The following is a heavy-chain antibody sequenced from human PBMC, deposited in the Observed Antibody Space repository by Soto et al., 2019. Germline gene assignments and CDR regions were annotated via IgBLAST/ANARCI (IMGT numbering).Heavy chain of an antibody. J-gene: IGHJ6*02. D-gene: IGHD2-2*01. V-gene: IGHV1-69*13. CDR1: GYTFTNFG. Sequence: SVKVSCKAPGYTFTNFGIVWVRQAPGQGLEWMGWISAISDKTYYAQKFQGRVTITADESTSTAYMELSSLRSEDTAVYYCARSQGSSTSLEIYYYYYYGMDVWGQGTTVTSP. CDR2: ISAISDKT. CDR3: ARSQGSSTSLEIYYYYYYGMDV.